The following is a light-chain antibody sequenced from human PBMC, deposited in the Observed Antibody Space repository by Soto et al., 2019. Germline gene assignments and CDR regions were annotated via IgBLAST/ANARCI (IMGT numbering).Light chain of an antibody. J-gene: IGKJ2*01. CDR1: QRIVSH. CDR3: QQSYSTPRT. V-gene: IGKV1-39*01. CDR2: AAS. Sequence: DIQMTQSPSSLSASVGDRVTITCRASQRIVSHLNWYQQKPGKAPKLLIYAASSLESGVPSRFSSSGSGTDVTLTIRSLQPEDFATYYCQQSYSTPRTFGQGTKLE.